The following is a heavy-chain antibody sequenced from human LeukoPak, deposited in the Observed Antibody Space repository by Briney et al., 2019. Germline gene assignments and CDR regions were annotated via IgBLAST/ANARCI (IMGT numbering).Heavy chain of an antibody. V-gene: IGHV4-4*07. CDR1: GGSISSYY. J-gene: IGHJ6*03. CDR2: IYTSGST. Sequence: SETLSLTCTVSGGSISSYYWSWIRQPAGKGLEWIGRIYTSGSTNYNPSLKSRVTMSVDTSKNQFSLQLSSVTAADTAVYYCARDTGPRDFYYYYYMDVWGKGTTVTVSS. D-gene: IGHD3-3*01. CDR3: ARDTGPRDFYYYYYMDV.